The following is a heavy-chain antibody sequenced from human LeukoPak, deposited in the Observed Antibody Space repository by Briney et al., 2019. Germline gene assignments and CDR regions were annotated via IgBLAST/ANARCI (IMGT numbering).Heavy chain of an antibody. V-gene: IGHV1-2*02. D-gene: IGHD1-26*01. CDR3: ARDDLLGGTYF. CDR1: GYTFTGYY. CDR2: INPNSGVP. J-gene: IGHJ4*01. Sequence: EASVKVSCKASGYTFTGYYIHWVRQAPGQGLEWMGWINPNSGVPNYAQRFQGRVSMTRDTSISTAYMELYSLRSDDTAVYYCARDDLLGGTYFWGHGTLVTVSS.